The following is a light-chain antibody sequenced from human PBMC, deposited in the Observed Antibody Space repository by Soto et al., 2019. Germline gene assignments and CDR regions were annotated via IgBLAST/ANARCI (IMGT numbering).Light chain of an antibody. V-gene: IGKV1-5*03. CDR3: QQYGSSPWT. J-gene: IGKJ1*01. CDR2: KAT. CDR1: QRIDTW. Sequence: DIQMTQSPSIVSASVGDRVTTTCRASQRIDTWLAWYQQKPGTAPKLLIYKATTLQSGVPSRFSGSGSGTDFTLTISRLEPEDFAVYYCQQYGSSPWTFGQGTKVDIK.